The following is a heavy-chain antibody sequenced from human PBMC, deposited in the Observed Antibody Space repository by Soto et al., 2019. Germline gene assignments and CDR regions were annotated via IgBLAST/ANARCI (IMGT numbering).Heavy chain of an antibody. CDR2: IIPIFGTA. J-gene: IGHJ5*02. V-gene: IGHV1-69*06. Sequence: ASVKVSCKASGGTCSSYAISWVRQAPGQGLEWMGGIIPIFGTANYAQKFQGRVTITADKSTSTAYMELSSLRSEDTAVYYCARSPLDPYGSGRSPWFDPWGQGTLVTVSS. D-gene: IGHD3-10*01. CDR1: GGTCSSYA. CDR3: ARSPLDPYGSGRSPWFDP.